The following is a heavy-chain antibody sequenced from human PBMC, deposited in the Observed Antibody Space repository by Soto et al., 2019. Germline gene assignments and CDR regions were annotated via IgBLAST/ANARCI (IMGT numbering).Heavy chain of an antibody. CDR2: IIPILGIA. CDR3: ARVHGDYVAYFEY. J-gene: IGHJ4*02. D-gene: IGHD4-17*01. V-gene: IGHV1-69*02. CDR1: GFTFSSYT. Sequence: SVKVSCKASGFTFSSYTISWVRQAPGQGLEWMGRIIPILGIANYAQKFQGRVTITADKSTSTAYMELSSLRSEDTAVYYCARVHGDYVAYFEYWGQGTLVTVSS.